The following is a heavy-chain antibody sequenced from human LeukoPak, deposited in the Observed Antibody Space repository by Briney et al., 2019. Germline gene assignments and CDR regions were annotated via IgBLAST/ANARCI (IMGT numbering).Heavy chain of an antibody. Sequence: GGSLRLSCAASGFTFSGSAMHWVRQASGKGLEWVGRIRSKANSYATAYAASVKGRFTISRDDSKNTAYLQMNSLKTEDTAVYYCARENVVEKTSDYWGQGTLVTVSS. J-gene: IGHJ4*02. CDR3: ARENVVEKTSDY. V-gene: IGHV3-73*01. D-gene: IGHD2-21*01. CDR1: GFTFSGSA. CDR2: IRSKANSYAT.